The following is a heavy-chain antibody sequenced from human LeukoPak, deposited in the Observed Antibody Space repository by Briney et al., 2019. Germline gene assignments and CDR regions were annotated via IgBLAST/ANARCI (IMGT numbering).Heavy chain of an antibody. J-gene: IGHJ5*02. CDR1: GYTFTSYY. D-gene: IGHD3-3*01. Sequence: ASVKVSCKASGYTFTSYYMHWVRQAPGQGLEWMGIINPSGGSTSYAQKFQGRVTMTRDMSTSTVYMELSSLRSEDTAVYYCARKIYDFWSGYENWFDPWGQGTLVTVSS. V-gene: IGHV1-46*01. CDR2: INPSGGST. CDR3: ARKIYDFWSGYENWFDP.